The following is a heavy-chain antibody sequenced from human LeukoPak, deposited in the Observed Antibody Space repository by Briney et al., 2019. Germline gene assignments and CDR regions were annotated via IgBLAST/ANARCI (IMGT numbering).Heavy chain of an antibody. CDR2: ISSSSSYI. CDR3: ARHLADTAMVSLDY. J-gene: IGHJ4*02. CDR1: GFTFSSYS. V-gene: IGHV3-21*01. D-gene: IGHD5-18*01. Sequence: GGSLRLSCAASGFTFSSYSMNWVRQAPGKGLEWVSSISSSSSYIYYADSVKGRFTISRDNAKNSLYLQMNSLRAEDTAVYYCARHLADTAMVSLDYWGQGTLVTVSS.